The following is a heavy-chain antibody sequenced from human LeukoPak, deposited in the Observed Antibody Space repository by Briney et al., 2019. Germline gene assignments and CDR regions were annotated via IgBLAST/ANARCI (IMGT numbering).Heavy chain of an antibody. Sequence: PSETLSLTCTVSGGSISSYYWSWIRQPAGKGLEWIGRIYTSGSTNYNPSLKSRVTISVDTSKNQFSLKLSSVTAADTAVYYCARSSGRSWQPIRRGYMDVWGKGTTVTISS. J-gene: IGHJ6*03. V-gene: IGHV4-4*07. CDR1: GGSISSYY. D-gene: IGHD6-13*01. CDR2: IYTSGST. CDR3: ARSSGRSWQPIRRGYMDV.